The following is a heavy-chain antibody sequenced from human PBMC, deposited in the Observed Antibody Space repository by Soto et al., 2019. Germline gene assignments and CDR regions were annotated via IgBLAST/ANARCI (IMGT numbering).Heavy chain of an antibody. Sequence: SVKVSCKASGGTFSSSTISWVRQAPGQGLEWMGRIIPILGIANYAQKFQGRVTITTDKSTSTAYMELSSLRSEDTAVYYCARGQAGSFDYWGQGTLVTVSS. CDR3: ARGQAGSFDY. J-gene: IGHJ4*02. CDR1: GGTFSSST. V-gene: IGHV1-69*02. CDR2: IIPILGIA. D-gene: IGHD3-10*01.